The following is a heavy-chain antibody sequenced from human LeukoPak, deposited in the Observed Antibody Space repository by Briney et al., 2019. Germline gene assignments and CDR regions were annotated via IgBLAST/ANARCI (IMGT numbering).Heavy chain of an antibody. D-gene: IGHD3-10*01. V-gene: IGHV1-18*01. J-gene: IGHJ4*02. Sequence: ASVKVSCKASGYTFTSYGISWVRQAPGQGLEWMGWISAYNGNTNYAQKLQGRVTMTTDTSTSTAYMELRSLRSDDTAVYYCARGDFSALPRNYYGSGSRRLLDYWGQGTLVTVSS. CDR3: ARGDFSALPRNYYGSGSRRLLDY. CDR1: GYTFTSYG. CDR2: ISAYNGNT.